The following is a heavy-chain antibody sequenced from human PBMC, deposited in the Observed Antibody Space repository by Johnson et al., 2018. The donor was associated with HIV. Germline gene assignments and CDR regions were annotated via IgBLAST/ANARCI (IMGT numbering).Heavy chain of an antibody. Sequence: QVQLVESGGGLVQPGGSLRLSCAASGFTVSSNYMSWVRQAPGKGLEWVSYISSGGRTIYYADSVKGRFTISRDNAKNSLYLQMNSLRVEDTAVYYCARGRISMTVVDLRGGAFDIWGQGTTVTVSS. J-gene: IGHJ3*02. CDR1: GFTVSSNY. CDR3: ARGRISMTVVDLRGGAFDI. V-gene: IGHV3-11*04. CDR2: ISSGGRTI. D-gene: IGHD3-22*01.